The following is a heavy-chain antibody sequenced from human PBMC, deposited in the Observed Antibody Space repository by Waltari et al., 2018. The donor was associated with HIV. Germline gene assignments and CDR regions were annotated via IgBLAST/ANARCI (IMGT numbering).Heavy chain of an antibody. CDR1: GDSLMTAGYS. D-gene: IGHD3-3*01. J-gene: IGHJ6*02. CDR2: VYGGGNT. Sequence: QVQLQESGPGLAKPSQPLSLTCSVFGDSLMTAGYSHIWLRLSAARGMEWIGRVYGGGNTYYNPSLRGRVTISIDTAKNQHSLNLTSVTAADSAVYFCATSKVLSGNYFYGLDVWGQGTTVIVSS. CDR3: ATSKVLSGNYFYGLDV. V-gene: IGHV4-61*02.